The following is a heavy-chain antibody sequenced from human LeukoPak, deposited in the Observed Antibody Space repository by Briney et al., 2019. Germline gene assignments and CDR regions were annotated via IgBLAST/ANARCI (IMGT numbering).Heavy chain of an antibody. CDR3: ATRSSMIP. Sequence: GGSLRLSCAASGFTFSSYAMTWVRQAPGKGLEWVSSISNSGAHTYYADSVKGRFTISRDNSKNTLYLQMNSLRDEDTAVYFCATRSSMIPWGQGTLVTVSS. J-gene: IGHJ5*02. CDR2: ISNSGAHT. CDR1: GFTFSSYA. V-gene: IGHV3-23*01. D-gene: IGHD3-22*01.